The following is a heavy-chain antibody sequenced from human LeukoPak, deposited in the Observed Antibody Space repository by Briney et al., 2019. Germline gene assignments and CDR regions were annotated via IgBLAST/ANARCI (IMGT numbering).Heavy chain of an antibody. J-gene: IGHJ3*02. CDR2: IYYSGST. V-gene: IGHV4-39*07. D-gene: IGHD2-15*01. Sequence: SETLSLTCTVSGGSISSSSYYWGWLRQPPGKGLEWIGSIYYSGSTYYNPSLKSRVTISVDTSKNQFSLKLSSVTAADTAVYYCARDVPCRGGSCYLPGAFDIWGQGTMVTVSS. CDR1: GGSISSSSYY. CDR3: ARDVPCRGGSCYLPGAFDI.